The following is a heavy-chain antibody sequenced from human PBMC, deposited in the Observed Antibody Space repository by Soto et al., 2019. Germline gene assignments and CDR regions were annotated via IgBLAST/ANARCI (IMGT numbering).Heavy chain of an antibody. V-gene: IGHV1-69*01. Sequence: QVQLVQSGAEVKKPGSSVKVSCKASGGTFSSYAISWVRQAPGQGLEWMGGIIPISGTANYAQKFHGRVTITADEYTSTAYMELSSLRSEDTAVYYCARSQGSSTSLEIYYYYYYGMDVWGQGTTVTVSS. J-gene: IGHJ6*02. CDR3: ARSQGSSTSLEIYYYYYYGMDV. CDR1: GGTFSSYA. CDR2: IIPISGTA. D-gene: IGHD2-2*01.